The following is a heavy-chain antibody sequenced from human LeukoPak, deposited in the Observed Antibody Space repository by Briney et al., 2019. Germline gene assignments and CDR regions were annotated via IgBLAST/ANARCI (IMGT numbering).Heavy chain of an antibody. CDR3: ARGGIPGGNYFREHFDY. CDR2: TYPGDSDT. Sequence: PGESLKVACQGSGYSFITYWIGWVRQMPGKGLEWMGITYPGDSDTRYSPSFQGQVTISADKSISTAYLQWSSLKASDTAIYYCARGGIPGGNYFREHFDYWGQGTLVTVSS. D-gene: IGHD1-26*01. CDR1: GYSFITYW. V-gene: IGHV5-51*01. J-gene: IGHJ4*02.